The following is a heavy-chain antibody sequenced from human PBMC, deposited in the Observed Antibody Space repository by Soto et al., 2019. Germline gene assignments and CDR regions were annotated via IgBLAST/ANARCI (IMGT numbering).Heavy chain of an antibody. CDR3: ARDRGLVVVTAISDY. J-gene: IGHJ4*02. Sequence: ASVKVSCKASGYAFTSYGISWVLQAPGQGLEWMGWISAYNGNTNYAQKLQGRVTMTTDTSTSTAYMELRSLRSDDTAVYYCARDRGLVVVTAISDYWGQGTLVTVSS. CDR1: GYAFTSYG. CDR2: ISAYNGNT. V-gene: IGHV1-18*01. D-gene: IGHD2-21*02.